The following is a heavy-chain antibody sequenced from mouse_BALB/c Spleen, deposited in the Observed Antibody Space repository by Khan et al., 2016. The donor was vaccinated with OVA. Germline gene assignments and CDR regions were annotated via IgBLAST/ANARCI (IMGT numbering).Heavy chain of an antibody. CDR3: ARSGGNFHWYFDV. CDR1: GFTLSSFG. Sequence: EVELVESGGGLVQPGGSRKLSCVASGFTLSSFGMHWVRQAPMKGLEWVAYISSGSSTIYYVDTVKGRFTIPRDNPTNTLFLQMTSLRSEDTAMYYCARSGGNFHWYFDVWGAGTSVTVSS. J-gene: IGHJ1*01. V-gene: IGHV5-17*02. D-gene: IGHD2-1*01. CDR2: ISSGSSTI.